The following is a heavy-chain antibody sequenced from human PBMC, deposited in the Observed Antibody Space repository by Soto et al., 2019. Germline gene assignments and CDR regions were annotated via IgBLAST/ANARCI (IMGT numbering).Heavy chain of an antibody. Sequence: SLRLSCAAPGFTFSSYAMSWVRQAPGKGLEWVSAISGSGGSTYYADSVKGRFTISRDNSKNTLYLQMNSLRAEDTAVYYCANALTGYQFDPWGQGTLVTVSS. D-gene: IGHD3-9*01. CDR1: GFTFSSYA. J-gene: IGHJ5*02. CDR2: ISGSGGST. CDR3: ANALTGYQFDP. V-gene: IGHV3-23*01.